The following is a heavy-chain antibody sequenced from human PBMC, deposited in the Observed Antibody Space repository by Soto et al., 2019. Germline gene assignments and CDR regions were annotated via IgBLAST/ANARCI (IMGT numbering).Heavy chain of an antibody. CDR1: QFTFNIDA. V-gene: IGHV3-23*01. D-gene: IGHD1-20*01. CDR2: MSGSGASI. CDR3: ARDNWNGAYYGLDV. J-gene: IGHJ6*02. Sequence: EVQLLESGGGLVQSGESLTLSCVASQFTFNIDAMTWVRQAPGKGLEWVSSMSGSGASIYYADSVKGRFTISRDKSKKTLYLQMNRLRAEETAGYWCARDNWNGAYYGLDVWGQGTTVTVS.